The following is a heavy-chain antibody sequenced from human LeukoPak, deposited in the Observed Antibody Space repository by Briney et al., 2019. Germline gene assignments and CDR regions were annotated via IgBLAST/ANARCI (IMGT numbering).Heavy chain of an antibody. J-gene: IGHJ6*03. D-gene: IGHD4-17*01. V-gene: IGHV1-18*01. Sequence: ASVKVSCKASGYTFTSYGISWVRQAPGQGLEWMGWISAYNGNTNYAQKLQGRVTMTTDTSTSTAYMELRSLRSDDTAVYYCARDQHDYGDPFAYYYMDVWGKGTTVTVSS. CDR2: ISAYNGNT. CDR1: GYTFTSYG. CDR3: ARDQHDYGDPFAYYYMDV.